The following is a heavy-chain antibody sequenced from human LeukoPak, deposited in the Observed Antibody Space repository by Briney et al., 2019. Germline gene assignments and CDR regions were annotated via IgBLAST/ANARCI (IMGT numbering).Heavy chain of an antibody. J-gene: IGHJ1*01. V-gene: IGHV3-20*04. D-gene: IGHD1-1*01. CDR2: INWIGDIT. CDR3: ATNPPGRTYLQD. Sequence: PGGSLRLSCAASGFTFDDYGMTWVRQVLGKGLEWIAEINWIGDITRYGGSVKGRFTISRDNAKNSLDLQINSLRVEDTAFYYCATNPPGRTYLQDWGQGTLVTVSS. CDR1: GFTFDDYG.